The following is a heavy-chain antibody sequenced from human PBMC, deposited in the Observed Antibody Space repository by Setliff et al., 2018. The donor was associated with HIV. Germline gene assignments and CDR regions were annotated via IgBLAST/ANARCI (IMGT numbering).Heavy chain of an antibody. Sequence: PSETLSLTCTVSGGSISSGSYYWSWIRQPPGKGLEWIGYIYTSGSTNYNPPLKSRVTISVDTSKNQFSLKLSSVTAADTAVYFCARGRGSSSSWPIDYWGQGTLVTVSS. V-gene: IGHV4-61*01. J-gene: IGHJ4*02. CDR2: IYTSGST. D-gene: IGHD6-13*01. CDR3: ARGRGSSSSWPIDY. CDR1: GGSISSGSYY.